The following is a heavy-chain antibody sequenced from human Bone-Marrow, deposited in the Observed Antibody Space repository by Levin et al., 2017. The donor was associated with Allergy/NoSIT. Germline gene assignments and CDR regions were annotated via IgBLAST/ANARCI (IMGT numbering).Heavy chain of an antibody. CDR1: GYSITSFD. CDR2: MNLNSGNR. V-gene: IGHV1-8*01. D-gene: IGHD3-22*01. J-gene: IGHJ3*02. Sequence: ASVKVSCKASGYSITSFDINWVRQATGQGHEYMAWMNLNSGNRGYAQRFQGRVSLTRDISTSTAYMELTSLTSEDTAVYYCARGGGHFDSSGDHRIGFEIWGQGTKIAVSS. CDR3: ARGGGHFDSSGDHRIGFEI.